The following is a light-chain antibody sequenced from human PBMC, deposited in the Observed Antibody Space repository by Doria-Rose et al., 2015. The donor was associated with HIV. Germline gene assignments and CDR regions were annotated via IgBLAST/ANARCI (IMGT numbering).Light chain of an antibody. CDR1: QSVSTD. CDR3: HQYNNWPT. J-gene: IGKJ5*01. Sequence: TQSPETLSVSPGESATLSCRASQSVSTDLAWYQHKPGQAPGLLIWGASTRATGIPARFSGSGSGTEFTLTISSLQSEDFAIYCCHQYNNWPTFGQGTRLDIK. CDR2: GAS. V-gene: IGKV3-15*01.